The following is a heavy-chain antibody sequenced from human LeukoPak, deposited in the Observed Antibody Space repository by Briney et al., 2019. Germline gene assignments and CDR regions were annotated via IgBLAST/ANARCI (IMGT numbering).Heavy chain of an antibody. Sequence: PGGSLRLSCAASGFTFSSYWMSWVRQAPGKGLEWVANIKQDGSEKYYVDSVKGRFTISRDNAKNSLYLQMNSLRAEDTAVYYCARGYDSSGYDEIYFDYWGQGTLVTVSS. CDR2: IKQDGSEK. CDR3: ARGYDSSGYDEIYFDY. CDR1: GFTFSSYW. V-gene: IGHV3-7*01. J-gene: IGHJ4*02. D-gene: IGHD3-22*01.